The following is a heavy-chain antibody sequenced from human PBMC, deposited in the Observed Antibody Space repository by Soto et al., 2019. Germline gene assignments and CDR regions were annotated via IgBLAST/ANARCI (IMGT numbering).Heavy chain of an antibody. Sequence: LRLSFATSGFTFNTYAMHSVRQAPGKGLELVAIISYDGSNKYYADPVKGRFTISRDNPKNTVYLEMSSLRPEDTAVYYCARDLSRGITMIALEIHYWGQGTLVTV. CDR3: ARDLSRGITMIALEIHY. CDR2: ISYDGSNK. V-gene: IGHV3-30-3*01. D-gene: IGHD3-22*01. CDR1: GFTFNTYA. J-gene: IGHJ4*02.